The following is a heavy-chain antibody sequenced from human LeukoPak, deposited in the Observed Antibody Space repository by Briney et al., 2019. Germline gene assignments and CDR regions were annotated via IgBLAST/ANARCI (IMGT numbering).Heavy chain of an antibody. CDR1: GYTFTSYD. CDR3: ARGSYTSGWYWFDP. V-gene: IGHV1-8*01. D-gene: IGHD6-19*01. Sequence: GASVKVSCKASGYTFTSYDIIWVRQATEQGLEWMGWMNPDSGITDYAQKFQGRVTMTRDTSISTSYMELSSLRSDDTAVYYCARGSYTSGWYWFDPWGQGTLVTVSS. CDR2: MNPDSGIT. J-gene: IGHJ5*02.